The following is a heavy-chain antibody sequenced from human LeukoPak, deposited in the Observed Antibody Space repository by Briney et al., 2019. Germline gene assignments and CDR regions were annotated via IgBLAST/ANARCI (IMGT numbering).Heavy chain of an antibody. V-gene: IGHV3-23*01. J-gene: IGHJ4*02. CDR3: VKDSGYGYNYFDY. CDR2: ISGSGGST. CDR1: GFTFSSYA. Sequence: GGSLRLSCAASGFTFSSYAMSWVRQAPGKGLEWVSAISGSGGSTYYADSVKGRFTISRDNSKNTLYLQMNSLRAEDTAVYYCVKDSGYGYNYFDYWGQGTLVTVSS. D-gene: IGHD5-18*01.